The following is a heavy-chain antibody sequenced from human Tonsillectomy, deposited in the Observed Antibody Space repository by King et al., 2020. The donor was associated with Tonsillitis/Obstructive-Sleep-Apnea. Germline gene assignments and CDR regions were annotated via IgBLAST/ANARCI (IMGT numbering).Heavy chain of an antibody. V-gene: IGHV3-21*01. D-gene: IGHD2/OR15-2a*01. Sequence: VQLVESGGGLVKPGGSLRLSCAASGFTFSTYNMIWVRQAPGKGLEWVSSISSRGVYISYADSGKGRFTISRDDARNSLYLQMDSLRAEDTAVYFCARRPDYTTTFFLASWGQGTLVSVSS. J-gene: IGHJ4*02. CDR2: ISSRGVYI. CDR3: ARRPDYTTTFFLAS. CDR1: GFTFSTYN.